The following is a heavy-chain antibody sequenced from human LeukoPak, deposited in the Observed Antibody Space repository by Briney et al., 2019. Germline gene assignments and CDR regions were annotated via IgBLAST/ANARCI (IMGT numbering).Heavy chain of an antibody. V-gene: IGHV4-39*02. J-gene: IGHJ3*02. Sequence: PSETLSLTCNVSGGSISSSGYYWGWIRQPPGKGLEWIGSIYYSGSTYYNPSLKSRVTISIDTSKNHFSLKLSSVTAADTAVYYCARLDSALNALDIWGQGTMVTVSS. CDR3: ARLDSALNALDI. CDR2: IYYSGST. CDR1: GGSISSSGYY. D-gene: IGHD2-21*01.